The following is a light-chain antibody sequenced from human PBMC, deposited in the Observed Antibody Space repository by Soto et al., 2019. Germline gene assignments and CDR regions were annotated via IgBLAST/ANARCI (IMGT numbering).Light chain of an antibody. CDR2: DAS. J-gene: IGKJ4*01. CDR1: QSVNSR. CDR3: QQYNDWPPVT. Sequence: EIVMTQSPSTLSVSPWERSTLSFMASQSVNSRLAWYQQKPGQTPRLLIYDASTRPTGIPARFSGRGSGTEFTLTISSLQSEDFAVYYCQQYNDWPPVTFGGGTKVDIK. V-gene: IGKV3-15*01.